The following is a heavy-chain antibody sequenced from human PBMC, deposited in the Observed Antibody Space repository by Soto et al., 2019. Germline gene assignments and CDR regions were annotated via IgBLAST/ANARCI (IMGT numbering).Heavy chain of an antibody. D-gene: IGHD5-12*01. V-gene: IGHV1-46*02. J-gene: IGHJ4*02. CDR1: GYPFNDYY. Sequence: QVHLVQSGAEVKIPGASVKVSCKTSGYPFNDYYMHWVRLAPGQGLEWMGMINPRGDSTSYPHKFQGRVTMTRDTSTSTVYMELTSLRSEDTAVYYCARGEYSACVYWGQGTVVTVSS. CDR3: ARGEYSACVY. CDR2: INPRGDST.